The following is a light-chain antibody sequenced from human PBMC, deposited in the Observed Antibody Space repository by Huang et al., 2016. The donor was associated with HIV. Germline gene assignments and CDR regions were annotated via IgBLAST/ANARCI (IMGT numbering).Light chain of an antibody. CDR2: AAS. J-gene: IGKJ5*01. V-gene: IGKV1-NL1*01. CDR3: QQYFNPLPIT. Sequence: DIQMTQSPSSLSASVGDRVTITCRARQDITKSLAWYQQKPGKAPTFLLYAASRLESGGPSRFRGSGSETIYTLTIDSLQPEDSAVYFCQQYFNPLPITFGQGTRLDIK. CDR1: QDITKS.